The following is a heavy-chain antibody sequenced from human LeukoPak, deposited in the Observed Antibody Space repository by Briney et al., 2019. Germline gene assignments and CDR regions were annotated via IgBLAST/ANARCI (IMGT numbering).Heavy chain of an antibody. D-gene: IGHD6-19*01. V-gene: IGHV3-48*03. CDR1: GFTFSSYE. Sequence: GGSLRLSCAVSGFTFSSYEMNWVRQAQGKWLAWVSYIISSGNTTYYADSLKGRFTISRDTPKNPRYLQINSLRAEYPGVYYCARKGSSGWYMDYFDYWGQGALVTVSS. CDR3: ARKGSSGWYMDYFDY. CDR2: IISSGNTT. J-gene: IGHJ4*02.